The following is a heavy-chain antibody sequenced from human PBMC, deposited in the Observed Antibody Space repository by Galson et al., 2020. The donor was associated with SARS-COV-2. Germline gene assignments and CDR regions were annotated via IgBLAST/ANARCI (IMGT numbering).Heavy chain of an antibody. CDR3: ARLSNPPSQYYFDY. D-gene: IGHD4-4*01. Sequence: ALHGESLKISCAASGFTFSSYWMHWVRQAPGKGLVWVSRIYSEGSSTSYADSVKGRFTISGDNAKNTLYLQMNSLRAEDTAVYYCARLSNPPSQYYFDYWGQGTLVTVSS. CDR1: GFTFSSYW. CDR2: IYSEGSST. J-gene: IGHJ4*02. V-gene: IGHV3-74*01.